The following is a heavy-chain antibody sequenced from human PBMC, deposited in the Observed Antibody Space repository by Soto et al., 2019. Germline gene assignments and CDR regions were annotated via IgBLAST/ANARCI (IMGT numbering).Heavy chain of an antibody. CDR3: ARGYSPALGAPWARVNWFDP. J-gene: IGHJ5*02. CDR1: GFTFSSYA. CDR2: ISGSGGST. Sequence: GGSLRLSCAASGFTFSSYAMSWVRQAPGKGLEWVSAISGSGGSTYYADSVKGRFTISRDNSKNTLYLQMNSLRAEDTAVYYCARGYSPALGAPWARVNWFDPWGQGTLVTDSS. D-gene: IGHD1-26*01. V-gene: IGHV3-23*01.